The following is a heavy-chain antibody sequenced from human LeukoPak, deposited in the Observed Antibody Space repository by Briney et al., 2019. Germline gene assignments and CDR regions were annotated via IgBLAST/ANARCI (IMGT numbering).Heavy chain of an antibody. CDR3: ARDAPSDAEAFLDY. Sequence: GGSLRLSCAASGFTFSSYSMNWVRQAPGKGLEWVSSISSSSSYIYYADSVKGRFTISRDNAKNSLYLQMNSLRAEDTAVYYCARDAPSDAEAFLDYWGQGTLVTVSS. V-gene: IGHV3-21*01. J-gene: IGHJ4*02. D-gene: IGHD1-26*01. CDR1: GFTFSSYS. CDR2: ISSSSSYI.